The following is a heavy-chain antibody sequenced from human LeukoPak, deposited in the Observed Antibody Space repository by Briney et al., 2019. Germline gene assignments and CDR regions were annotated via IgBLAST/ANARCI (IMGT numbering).Heavy chain of an antibody. V-gene: IGHV1-24*01. D-gene: IGHD2-2*01. CDR3: ATGYCSSTSCHARGYYYYYGMDV. CDR2: FDPEDGET. CDR1: GYTLTELS. J-gene: IGHJ6*02. Sequence: GASVKVSCKVSGYTLTELSMHWVRQAPGKGLEWMGGFDPEDGETIYAQKFQGRVTMTEDTSTDTAYMELSSLRSEDTAVYYCATGYCSSTSCHARGYYYYYGMDVWGQGTTVTVSS.